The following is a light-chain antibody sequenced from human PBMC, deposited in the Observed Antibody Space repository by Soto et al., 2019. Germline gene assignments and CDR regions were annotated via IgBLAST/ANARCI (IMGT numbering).Light chain of an antibody. CDR2: SAS. CDR3: QLYNSGPPLT. CDR1: QDIRSY. J-gene: IGKJ4*01. V-gene: IGKV1-27*01. Sequence: DIQMTQSPSSLSASVGDRVTITCRASQDIRSYLAWYQQKPGRAPKLLIYSASALQTGVPTRFRGSGSGTEFTITITSLQPEDFATYYCQLYNSGPPLTFGGGTKLEIK.